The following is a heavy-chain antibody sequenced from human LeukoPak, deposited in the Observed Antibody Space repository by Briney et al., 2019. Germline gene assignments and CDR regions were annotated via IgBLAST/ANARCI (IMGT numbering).Heavy chain of an antibody. Sequence: GGSLRLSCAASGFTFSSYEMNWVRQAPGKGLEWVSYISSSGSTIYYADSVKGRFTISRDNAKNSLYLQMNSLRAEDTAVYYCARDSVMVYAILGGAFDIWGQGTMVTVSS. CDR1: GFTFSSYE. V-gene: IGHV3-48*03. D-gene: IGHD2-8*01. CDR2: ISSSGSTI. CDR3: ARDSVMVYAILGGAFDI. J-gene: IGHJ3*02.